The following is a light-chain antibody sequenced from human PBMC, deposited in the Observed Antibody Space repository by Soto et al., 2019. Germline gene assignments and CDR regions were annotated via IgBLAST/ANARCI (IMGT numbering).Light chain of an antibody. CDR1: QGISSY. CDR2: AAS. Sequence: DIQLTQSPSFLSASAGDRVTITCRASQGISSYLAWYQQKPGKAPKLLIYAASTLQSGVPSRFSGSGSGTEFTLTISSLQPEDFATYYCQQLNSYPQTFGQGTEVEIK. CDR3: QQLNSYPQT. J-gene: IGKJ1*01. V-gene: IGKV1-9*01.